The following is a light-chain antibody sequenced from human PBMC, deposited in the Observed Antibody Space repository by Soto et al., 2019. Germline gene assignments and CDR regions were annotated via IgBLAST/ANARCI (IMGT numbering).Light chain of an antibody. V-gene: IGKV3-15*01. CDR1: QSVSSN. Sequence: EIVMTQSPATLSVSPGERATLSCRASQSVSSNLACYQHKPGQAPRLLIYGASTRATGIPARFSGSGSGTEFTLTISSLQSEDFAVYYCQQYNNWPPRTFGQGTKVEIK. CDR2: GAS. J-gene: IGKJ1*01. CDR3: QQYNNWPPRT.